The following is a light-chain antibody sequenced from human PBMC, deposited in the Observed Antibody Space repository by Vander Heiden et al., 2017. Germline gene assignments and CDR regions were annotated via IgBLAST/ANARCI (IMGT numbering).Light chain of an antibody. CDR3: CSYAGSYTWV. V-gene: IGLV2-11*01. Sequence: SALTQPRSVSGSPRQSVTISCTVTNSDVGGHDYVSWYQHHPGKAPKLVIYDVTKRPSGVPDRFSGSKSANTASLTISGLQAEDESDYYCCSYAGSYTWVFGGGTKLTVL. J-gene: IGLJ3*02. CDR1: NSDVGGHDY. CDR2: DVT.